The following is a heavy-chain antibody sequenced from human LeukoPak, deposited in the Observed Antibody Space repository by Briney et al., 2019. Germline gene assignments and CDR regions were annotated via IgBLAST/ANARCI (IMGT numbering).Heavy chain of an antibody. CDR1: GGSISSSSYY. D-gene: IGHD6-25*01. V-gene: IGHV4-39*01. CDR3: ARHYSSGDWFDP. Sequence: KTSETLSLTCTVSGGSISSSSYYWGWIRQPPGKGLEWIGSIYYSGSTYYNPSLKSRVTISVDTSKNQFSLKLSSVTAADTAVYYCARHYSSGDWFDPWGQGILVTVSS. CDR2: IYYSGST. J-gene: IGHJ5*02.